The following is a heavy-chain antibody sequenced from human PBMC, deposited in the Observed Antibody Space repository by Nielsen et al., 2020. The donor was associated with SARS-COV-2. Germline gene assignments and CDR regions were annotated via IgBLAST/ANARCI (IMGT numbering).Heavy chain of an antibody. D-gene: IGHD1-26*01. CDR3: ARDPLHSFDAFDI. CDR1: GYTFANYA. CDR2: INAGNGNT. J-gene: IGHJ3*02. Sequence: ASVKVSCKASGYTFANYAIHWVRQAPGQRLEWMGWINAGNGNTIYSDQLRGRVTITTVTAANTAYLELSSLRSEDTAVYYCARDPLHSFDAFDIWGQGTMVTVAS. V-gene: IGHV1-3*01.